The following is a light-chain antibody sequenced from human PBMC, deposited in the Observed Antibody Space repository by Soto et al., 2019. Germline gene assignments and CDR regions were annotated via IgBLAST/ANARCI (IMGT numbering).Light chain of an antibody. CDR1: SSDVGGYKY. Sequence: QSALTQPPSASGSPGQSVTIACTGTSSDVGGYKYVSWYQQHPGKAPKLMIYEVNKRPSGVPDRFSGSKSGHTASLTVSGLQADDEADYCGSSYAGRNIVLFGGGTKVTV. CDR3: SSYAGRNIVL. J-gene: IGLJ2*01. V-gene: IGLV2-8*01. CDR2: EVN.